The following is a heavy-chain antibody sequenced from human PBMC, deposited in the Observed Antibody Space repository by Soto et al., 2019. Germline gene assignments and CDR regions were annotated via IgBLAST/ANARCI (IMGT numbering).Heavy chain of an antibody. CDR2: ISSGGDTI. CDR3: ARDRAAGGY. V-gene: IGHV3-48*03. J-gene: IGHJ4*02. CDR1: GFSFSNYE. D-gene: IGHD6-13*01. Sequence: GSLRLSCAASGFSFSNYEMNGVRQAPGKGLEWVAYISSGGDTIHYADSVRGRFTVSRDNARNSLSLQMNTLRVEDTALYYCARDRAAGGYWGQGTLVTVSS.